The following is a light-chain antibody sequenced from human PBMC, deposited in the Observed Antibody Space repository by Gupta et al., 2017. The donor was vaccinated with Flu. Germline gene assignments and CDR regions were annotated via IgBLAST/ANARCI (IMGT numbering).Light chain of an antibody. CDR1: QGISNY. J-gene: IGKJ1*01. CDR2: AAS. V-gene: IGKV1-16*01. CDR3: QQYITYPWT. Sequence: DRQMTQSPSSLPASVGYRVTITCRARQGISNYLVWFQQKPGRAPKSLIYAASNLPSGVPSRFSGSGSETDFTLTITSLQPEDFATYYCQQYITYPWTFGQGTKVEIK.